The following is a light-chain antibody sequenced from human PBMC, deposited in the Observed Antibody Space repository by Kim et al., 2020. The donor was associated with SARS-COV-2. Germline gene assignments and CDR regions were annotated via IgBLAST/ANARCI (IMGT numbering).Light chain of an antibody. CDR2: GAS. V-gene: IGKV3-20*01. J-gene: IGKJ2*01. Sequence: LSLSPGERAPLSCRASQSVSPIYLAGYQQKPGPAPRLLIYGASSRATGLPDRFSGSGSGTDFTLTISRLEPEDFAVYYCQQLGTFGQGTKLEI. CDR3: QQLGT. CDR1: QSVSPIY.